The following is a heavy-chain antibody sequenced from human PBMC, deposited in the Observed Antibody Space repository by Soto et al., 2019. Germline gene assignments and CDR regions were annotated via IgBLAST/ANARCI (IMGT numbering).Heavy chain of an antibody. CDR2: IIPMFGSE. D-gene: IGHD4-17*01. J-gene: IGHJ6*02. CDR3: ARRVPVTSLRDTAYYYYGLDV. CDR1: GDPLTSYA. Sequence: VKVACRAFGDPLTSYASFWVRQAPGQGLEWMGGIIPMFGSENYAQRFQGRVTITADESASTAFMELSSLTSDDTAIYYCARRVPVTSLRDTAYYYYGLDVCGQRTTVTVSS. V-gene: IGHV1-69*01.